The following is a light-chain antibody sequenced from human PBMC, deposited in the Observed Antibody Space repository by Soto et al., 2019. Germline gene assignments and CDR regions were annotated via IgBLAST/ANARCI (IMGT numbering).Light chain of an antibody. J-gene: IGKJ5*01. CDR2: AAS. CDR3: QQLNSFPIT. CDR1: QAISGY. Sequence: DIQLTQSPSFLSASVGDRVTITCRASQAISGYLAWYQQKPGKAPKLLIYAASTLQSGVPSRFSGSGSGTEFTLTISSLQPEDFAIYSCQQLNSFPITFGQGTRLEIK. V-gene: IGKV1-9*01.